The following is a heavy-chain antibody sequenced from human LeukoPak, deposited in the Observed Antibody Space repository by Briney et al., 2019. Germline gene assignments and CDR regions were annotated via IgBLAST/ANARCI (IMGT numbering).Heavy chain of an antibody. Sequence: GGSLRLSCAASGFTVSSNYMSWVRQAPGKGLEWVSVIYCGGSTYYADSVKGRFTISRDNSKNTLYLQMNSLRAEDTAVYYCARGGFLEWLYGMDVWGQGTTVTVSS. J-gene: IGHJ6*02. D-gene: IGHD3-3*01. CDR1: GFTVSSNY. CDR2: IYCGGST. V-gene: IGHV3-66*02. CDR3: ARGGFLEWLYGMDV.